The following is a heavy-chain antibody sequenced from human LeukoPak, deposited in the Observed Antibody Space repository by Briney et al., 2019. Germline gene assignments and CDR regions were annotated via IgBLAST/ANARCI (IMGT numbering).Heavy chain of an antibody. CDR1: GFTFSTYW. Sequence: GGSLRLSCAASGFTFSTYWMSWVRQAPGKGLEWVANIKRDGSEKYYVDSVKGRLTISRDNAKNSLYLQMNSLRAEDTAVYYCARDNMRDGGIAAAGTDYWGQGTLVTVSS. J-gene: IGHJ4*02. D-gene: IGHD6-13*01. CDR3: ARDNMRDGGIAAAGTDY. V-gene: IGHV3-7*01. CDR2: IKRDGSEK.